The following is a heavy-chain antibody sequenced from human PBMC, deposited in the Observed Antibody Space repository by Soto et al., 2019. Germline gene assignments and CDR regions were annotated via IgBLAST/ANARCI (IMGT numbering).Heavy chain of an antibody. CDR2: MNPDSGNT. J-gene: IGHJ4*02. Sequence: QVQLVQSGAELKNPGASVMVSCKASGYTFNTYDINWVRQADGQGLEWMGWMNPDSGNTGYAERLQGRVTMTSSTSMSTAYMELSGPRSEDTAVYSCVRGRRMKPVGDFDYWGRGALVTVSS. CDR3: VRGRRMKPVGDFDY. D-gene: IGHD2-21*01. V-gene: IGHV1-8*01. CDR1: GYTFNTYD.